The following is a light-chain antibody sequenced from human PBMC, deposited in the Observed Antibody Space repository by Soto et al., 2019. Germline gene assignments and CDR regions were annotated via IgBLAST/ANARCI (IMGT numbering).Light chain of an antibody. V-gene: IGKV3-20*01. CDR2: HTS. CDR3: QLYGTSPGFT. Sequence: EIVLTQSPGTLSLSPGERATLSCRASQTIGTLSLAWYQQKPGQAPRLLILHTSSRATGIPDRFSGSGSGTDFALTISRLEPEDFAVYYCQLYGTSPGFTFGPGTKVEIK. CDR1: QTIGTLS. J-gene: IGKJ3*01.